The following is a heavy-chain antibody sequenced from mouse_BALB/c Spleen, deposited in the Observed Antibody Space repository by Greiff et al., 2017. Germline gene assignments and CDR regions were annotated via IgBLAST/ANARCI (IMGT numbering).Heavy chain of an antibody. D-gene: IGHD2-10*01. CDR2: ISYSGST. V-gene: IGHV3-8*02. J-gene: IGHJ4*01. Sequence: EVQLVESGPSLVKPSQTLSLTCSVTGDSITSGYWNWIRKFPGNKLEYMGYISYSGSTYYNPSLKSRISITRDTSKNQYYLQLNSVTTEDTATYYCARSAYYGNFAYAMDYWGQGTSVTVSS. CDR1: GDSITSGY. CDR3: ARSAYYGNFAYAMDY.